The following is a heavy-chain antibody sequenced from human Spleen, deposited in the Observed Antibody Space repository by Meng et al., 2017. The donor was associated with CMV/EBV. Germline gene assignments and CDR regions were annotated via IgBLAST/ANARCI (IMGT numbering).Heavy chain of an antibody. CDR2: INPNSGGT. Sequence: ASVKVSCKASGYTFTDYYMHWVRQAPGQGLEWMGWINPNSGGTNYAQKFQGRVAMTRDTSISTAYMELRRLRSDDTAVYYCARSYIVVAAGDHDYYYYAMDVWGLGSTVTVSS. CDR3: ARSYIVVAAGDHDYYYYAMDV. D-gene: IGHD2-2*01. J-gene: IGHJ6*02. CDR1: GYTFTDYY. V-gene: IGHV1-2*02.